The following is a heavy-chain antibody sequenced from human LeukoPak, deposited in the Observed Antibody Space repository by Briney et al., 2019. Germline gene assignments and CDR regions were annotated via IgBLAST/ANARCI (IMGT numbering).Heavy chain of an antibody. Sequence: GGSLRLSCVASGVSFGNHWMHWVRQSPGKGLVWVSRIDPDGTTTHYADSVKGRFTISRDNSKNTLYLQMNSLRAEDTAVYYCARAAGNGWYDDYWGQGTLVTVSS. D-gene: IGHD6-19*01. CDR1: GVSFGNHW. J-gene: IGHJ4*02. V-gene: IGHV3-74*01. CDR2: IDPDGTTT. CDR3: ARAAGNGWYDDY.